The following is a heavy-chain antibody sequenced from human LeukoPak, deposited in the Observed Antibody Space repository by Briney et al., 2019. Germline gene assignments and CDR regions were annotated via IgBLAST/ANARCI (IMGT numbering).Heavy chain of an antibody. CDR2: IYPGDSDT. Sequence: GESLKISCKGSGYSFTSYWIGWVRQMPGKGLEWMGIIYPGDSDTRYSPSFQGQVTISADKSISTAYLQWSSLKASDTAMYYCARHHIAEINYYYYYYMDVWGKGTTVTVSS. V-gene: IGHV5-51*01. CDR1: GYSFTSYW. J-gene: IGHJ6*03. D-gene: IGHD6-13*01. CDR3: ARHHIAEINYYYYYYMDV.